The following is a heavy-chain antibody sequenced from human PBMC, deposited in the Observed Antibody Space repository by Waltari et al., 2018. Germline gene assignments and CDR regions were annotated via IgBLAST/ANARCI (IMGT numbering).Heavy chain of an antibody. J-gene: IGHJ4*02. Sequence: QVQLVQSGAEVKKPGSSVKVSCKASGGTFSSYAISWVRQAPGQGLEWMGRIIPIFGTANYAQKFQGRVTITADKSTSTAYMELSSLRSEDTAVYYCAGAHPYYYDSSGYPGYWGQGTLVTVSS. D-gene: IGHD3-22*01. CDR2: IIPIFGTA. CDR3: AGAHPYYYDSSGYPGY. CDR1: GGTFSSYA. V-gene: IGHV1-69*08.